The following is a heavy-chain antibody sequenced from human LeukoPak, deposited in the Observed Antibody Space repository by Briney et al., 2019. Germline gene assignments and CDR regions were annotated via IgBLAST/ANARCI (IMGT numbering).Heavy chain of an antibody. Sequence: GGSLRLSCAASGFTFSSYEMNWVRQAPGKGLEWVSYISSSGSTIYYADSVKGRFTISRDNAKNSLYLQMNSLRAEDTAVYYCARDDPGPQAFDFWGRGTMVTVSS. CDR1: GFTFSSYE. J-gene: IGHJ3*01. CDR2: ISSSGSTI. V-gene: IGHV3-48*03. CDR3: ARDDPGPQAFDF.